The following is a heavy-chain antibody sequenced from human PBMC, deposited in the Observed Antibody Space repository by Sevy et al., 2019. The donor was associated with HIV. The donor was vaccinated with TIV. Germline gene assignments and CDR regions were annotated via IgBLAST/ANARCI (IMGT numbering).Heavy chain of an antibody. D-gene: IGHD5-12*01. J-gene: IGHJ4*02. CDR2: INAASGVT. Sequence: ASVKVSCKASGYTFSDYSIYWIRQAPGQGFEWMGWINAASGVTNFAQKFQGRVTMTRDTSINTAYMEVYRLTSDDTAVYYCARGGSDGNYWGQGTLVNVSS. CDR3: ARGGSDGNY. CDR1: GYTFSDYS. V-gene: IGHV1-2*02.